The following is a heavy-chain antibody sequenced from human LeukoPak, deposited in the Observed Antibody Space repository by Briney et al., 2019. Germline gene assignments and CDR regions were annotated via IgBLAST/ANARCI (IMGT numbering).Heavy chain of an antibody. CDR3: ARGLRWLQSDAFDI. D-gene: IGHD5-24*01. CDR2: ISAYNGNT. CDR1: GYTFTSYG. J-gene: IGHJ3*02. Sequence: ASVKVSCKASGYTFTSYGISWVRQAPGQGLEWMGWISAYNGNTHYAQKLQGRVTMTTDTSTSTVYMELRSLRSDDTAVYYCARGLRWLQSDAFDIWGQGTMVTVSS. V-gene: IGHV1-18*01.